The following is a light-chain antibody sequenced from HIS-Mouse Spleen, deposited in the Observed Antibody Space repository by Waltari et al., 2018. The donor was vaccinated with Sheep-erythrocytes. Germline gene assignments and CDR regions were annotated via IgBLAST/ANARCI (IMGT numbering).Light chain of an antibody. CDR3: CSYAGSSTPWV. CDR1: SSDVGSYHL. Sequence: QSALTQPASVSGSPGQSITIPCTGTSSDVGSYHLVSWYQQHPGKAPKLMIYEGSKRPSGVSNRFSGSKSGNTASLTISGLQAEDEADYYCCSYAGSSTPWVFGGGTK. V-gene: IGLV2-23*01. J-gene: IGLJ3*02. CDR2: EGS.